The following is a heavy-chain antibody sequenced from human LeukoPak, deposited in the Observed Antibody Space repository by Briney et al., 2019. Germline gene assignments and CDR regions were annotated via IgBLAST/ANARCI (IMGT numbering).Heavy chain of an antibody. D-gene: IGHD3-22*01. Sequence: SETLSLTCTVSGASIRSHHWTWIRQPPGKGLEWIGNVYYVGSTSYSPSLKSRVTISLDTSKNQFSLEMNSVTAADTAVYYCARSGDGSAYYSFWGQGILVTVSS. CDR2: VYYVGST. J-gene: IGHJ4*02. CDR1: GASIRSHH. CDR3: ARSGDGSAYYSF. V-gene: IGHV4-59*11.